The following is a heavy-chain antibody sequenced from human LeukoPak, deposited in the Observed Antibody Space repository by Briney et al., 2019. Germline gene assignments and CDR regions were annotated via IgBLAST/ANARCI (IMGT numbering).Heavy chain of an antibody. CDR1: GGSISGYY. Sequence: SETLSLTCTVSGGSISGYYWNWIRQPPGKGLEWIGYIHYSGTTNYTPSLKSRVTISVDTSKNQLSLKLSSVTAADTAVYFCAKRGRSSWYFDYWGHGTQVTVSS. V-gene: IGHV4-59*01. D-gene: IGHD6-13*01. CDR2: IHYSGTT. J-gene: IGHJ4*01. CDR3: AKRGRSSWYFDY.